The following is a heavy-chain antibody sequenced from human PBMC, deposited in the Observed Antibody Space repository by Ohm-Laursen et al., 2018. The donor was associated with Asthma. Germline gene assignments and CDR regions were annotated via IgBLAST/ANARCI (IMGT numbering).Heavy chain of an antibody. CDR2: ISKDGSNK. V-gene: IGHV3-30-3*01. D-gene: IGHD3-10*01. Sequence: SLRLSCSASGFTFSSNAMHWVRQAPGKGLEWVAVISKDGSNKYYAESVKGRFTISRDNSMNTLYVQMNSLRAEDTAVYYCARDHYYSSGTYFDYWGQGTLVTVSS. CDR3: ARDHYYSSGTYFDY. CDR1: GFTFSSNA. J-gene: IGHJ4*02.